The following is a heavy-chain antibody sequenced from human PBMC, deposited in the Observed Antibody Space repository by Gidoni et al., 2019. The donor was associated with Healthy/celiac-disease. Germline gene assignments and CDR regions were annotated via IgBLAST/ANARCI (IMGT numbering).Heavy chain of an antibody. CDR3: ARDLQAYGDYGYYYGMDV. Sequence: EVQLVESGGGLVQPGGSLRLSCAASGFTVSSNYMSWVRQAPGKGLEWVSVIYSGGSTYYADSVKGRFTISRDNSKNTLYLQMNSLRAEDTAVYYCARDLQAYGDYGYYYGMDVWGQGTTVTVSS. D-gene: IGHD4-17*01. J-gene: IGHJ6*02. CDR2: IYSGGST. CDR1: GFTVSSNY. V-gene: IGHV3-66*02.